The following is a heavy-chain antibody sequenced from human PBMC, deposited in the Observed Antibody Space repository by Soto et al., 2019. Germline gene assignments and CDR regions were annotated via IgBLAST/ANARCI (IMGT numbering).Heavy chain of an antibody. CDR2: IYFSGSG. Sequence: SETLSLTCTVSGGSISSYYWSWIRQPPGKGLEYIGYIYFSGSGNYNPSLKSRLTISLDTSKNQFSLKLSSVTAADTAVYYCARHIASQRCSGGSCYGPFDYWGQGTPVTVSS. CDR3: ARHIASQRCSGGSCYGPFDY. D-gene: IGHD2-15*01. V-gene: IGHV4-59*01. J-gene: IGHJ4*02. CDR1: GGSISSYY.